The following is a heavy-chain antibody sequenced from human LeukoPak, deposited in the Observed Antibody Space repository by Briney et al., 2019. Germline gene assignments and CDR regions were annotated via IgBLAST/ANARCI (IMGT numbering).Heavy chain of an antibody. J-gene: IGHJ5*02. Sequence: SQTLSLTCTVSGGSISSGDYYWRWIRQPPGKGLEWIGYIYYSGSTYYNPSLKSRVTISVDTSKNQFSLKLSSVTAADTAVYYCARVVVPAARRRPDWFDHWGQGTLVTVSS. V-gene: IGHV4-30-4*08. CDR3: ARVVVPAARRRPDWFDH. CDR2: IYYSGST. CDR1: GGSISSGDYY. D-gene: IGHD2-2*01.